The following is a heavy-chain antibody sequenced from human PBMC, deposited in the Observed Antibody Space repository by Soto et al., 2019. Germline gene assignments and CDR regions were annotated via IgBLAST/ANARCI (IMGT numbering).Heavy chain of an antibody. V-gene: IGHV1-69*05. J-gene: IGHJ6*03. CDR1: GGTLSTYG. D-gene: IGHD6-13*01. CDR3: ARXLXXTSSSWQYYYMDV. CDR2: IIPICGRT. Sequence: VKVSCKASGGTLSTYGISWVRQAPGQGLERMGGIIPICGRTNYAQKFQGRVTMTRDTSISTAYMELSRLRSEDTAVDYCARXLXXTSSSWQYYYMDVWGKGTTVTVSS.